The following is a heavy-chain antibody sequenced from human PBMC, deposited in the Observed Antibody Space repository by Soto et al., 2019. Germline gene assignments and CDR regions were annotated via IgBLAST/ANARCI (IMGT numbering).Heavy chain of an antibody. Sequence: ASVKVSCKASGGTFSSYAISWVRQAPGQGLEWMGGIIPIFGTANYAQKFQGRVTITADESTSTAYMELSSLRSEDTAVYYCARDFNGGYSYHSHYYGMDVWGQGTTVTVSS. V-gene: IGHV1-69*13. CDR3: ARDFNGGYSYHSHYYGMDV. CDR2: IIPIFGTA. CDR1: GGTFSSYA. D-gene: IGHD5-18*01. J-gene: IGHJ6*02.